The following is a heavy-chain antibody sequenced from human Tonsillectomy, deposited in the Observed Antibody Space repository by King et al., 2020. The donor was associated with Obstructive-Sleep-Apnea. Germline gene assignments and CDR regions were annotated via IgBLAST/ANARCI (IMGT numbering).Heavy chain of an antibody. J-gene: IGHJ4*02. CDR1: GGSISRYY. Sequence: QLQESGPGLVKPSETLSLTCIVSGGSISRYYWSWIRQPAGKGLEWSGLIYIIGSTKYNPSLKSRVTLSVDTSKNQFSLKLSSVTAADTAVYYCASSGYGDYVFVDYWGQGTLVTVSS. CDR2: IYIIGST. V-gene: IGHV4-4*07. CDR3: ASSGYGDYVFVDY. D-gene: IGHD4-17*01.